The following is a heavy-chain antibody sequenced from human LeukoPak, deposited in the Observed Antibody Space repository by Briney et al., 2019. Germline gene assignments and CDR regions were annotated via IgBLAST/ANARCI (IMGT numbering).Heavy chain of an antibody. J-gene: IGHJ4*02. CDR1: GASISSFY. D-gene: IGHD1-26*01. CDR3: VTDRSGSYDY. V-gene: IGHV4-4*07. Sequence: TSSETLSLTCTVSGASISSFYWSWIRQPAGKGLEWIGRIYTSGGTNYNPSLRSRVTMSIDTSKNQFSLKLYSVTAADTAVYYCVTDRSGSYDYWGQGILVTVSS. CDR2: IYTSGGT.